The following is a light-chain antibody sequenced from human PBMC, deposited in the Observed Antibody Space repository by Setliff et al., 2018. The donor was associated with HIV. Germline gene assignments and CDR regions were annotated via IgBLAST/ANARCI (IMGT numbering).Light chain of an antibody. CDR1: SSDVGGYSY. V-gene: IGLV2-14*01. CDR3: SSYAITNTLP. CDR2: EVT. Sequence: QSVLTQPASMSGSPGQSITISCTGTSSDVGGYSYVSWYQQHPGKAPKLIIYEVTNRLSGVSNRFSGSKSGNTASLTISGLQAEDEADYYCSSYAITNTLPFGTGTKVTVL. J-gene: IGLJ1*01.